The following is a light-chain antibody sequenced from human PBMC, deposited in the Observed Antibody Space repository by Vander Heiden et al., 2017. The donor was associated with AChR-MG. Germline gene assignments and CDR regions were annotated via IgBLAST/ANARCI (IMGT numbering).Light chain of an antibody. CDR1: SSDVVGYHY. V-gene: IGLV2-8*01. Sequence: QSALTQPPSASGSPGQSVTISCTGTSSDVVGYHYVSWYQHHPGKAPILMIYEVSRRPSAVPYRFSGSKSGNTASLPVSVLQAEDAADYYCSSYAGSNNFVVFGGGSKLTVL. J-gene: IGLJ2*01. CDR3: SSYAGSNNFVV. CDR2: EVS.